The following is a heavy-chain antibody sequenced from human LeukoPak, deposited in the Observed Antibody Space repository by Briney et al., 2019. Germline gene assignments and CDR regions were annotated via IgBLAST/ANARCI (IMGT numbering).Heavy chain of an antibody. D-gene: IGHD2-21*02. Sequence: ASVKVSCKASGYTFTNYGISWVRQAPGQGLEWMGWISAYNGNTNYAQKLQGRVTMTTDTSTSTAYMELRSLRSDDTAVYYCARLAYCGGDCYSRFDYWGQGTLVTVSS. CDR2: ISAYNGNT. CDR3: ARLAYCGGDCYSRFDY. V-gene: IGHV1-18*01. CDR1: GYTFTNYG. J-gene: IGHJ4*02.